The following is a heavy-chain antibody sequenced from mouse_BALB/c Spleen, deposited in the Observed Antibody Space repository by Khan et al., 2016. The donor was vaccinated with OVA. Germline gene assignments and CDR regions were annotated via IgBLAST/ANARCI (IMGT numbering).Heavy chain of an antibody. V-gene: IGHV9-3-1*01. J-gene: IGHJ4*01. CDR2: INTNTGEP. CDR3: ARPPYVSYVMVY. D-gene: IGHD1-1*01. Sequence: QIQLVQSGPELKKPGETVKISCKASGYTFTNYGLNWVKQAPGKGLQWMGWINTNTGEPTYAVDFKGRFAFSLETSARTAYLQINNLKNEDTATYFCARPPYVSYVMVYWGQGTSGTVSS. CDR1: GYTFTNYG.